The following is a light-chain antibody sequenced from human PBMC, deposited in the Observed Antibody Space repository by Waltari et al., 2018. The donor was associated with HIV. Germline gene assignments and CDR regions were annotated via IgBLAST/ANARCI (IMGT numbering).Light chain of an antibody. CDR2: AAS. Sequence: IQMTQSPSSLSASVGDRVTITCRASQTINRNLNWYQQKVGKAPTLLIFAASILQSGVPSRFSGSGSGTDFTLTISSLQPEEFSTYYCQQSFSSPYTFGQGTKLEIK. V-gene: IGKV1-39*01. CDR1: QTINRN. CDR3: QQSFSSPYT. J-gene: IGKJ2*01.